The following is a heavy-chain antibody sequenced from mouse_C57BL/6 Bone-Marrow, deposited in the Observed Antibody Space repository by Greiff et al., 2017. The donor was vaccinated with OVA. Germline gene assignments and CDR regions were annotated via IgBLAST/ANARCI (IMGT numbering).Heavy chain of an antibody. Sequence: QVQLQQSGAELVRPGASVTLSCKASGYTFTDYEMHWVKQTPVHGLEWIGAIDPETGGTAYNQKFKGKAILTADKSSSTAYMELRSLTSEDSAVDYCTRGYSNYYAMDYWGRGTSVTVSA. CDR1: GYTFTDYE. D-gene: IGHD2-5*01. CDR2: IDPETGGT. CDR3: TRGYSNYYAMDY. J-gene: IGHJ4*01. V-gene: IGHV1-15*01.